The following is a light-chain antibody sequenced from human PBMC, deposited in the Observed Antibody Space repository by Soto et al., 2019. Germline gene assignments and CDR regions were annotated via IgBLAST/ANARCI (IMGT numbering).Light chain of an antibody. Sequence: EIVLTQSPGTLSLSPGERATLSCMDSQSVSSNLAWYQSKLGQAPRLLIYGASTRATGISARFSGSESGTEFTLTISSLQSEDFAIYYCQQYKNWPRTVGQGTKVDI. CDR1: QSVSSN. CDR2: GAS. J-gene: IGKJ1*01. CDR3: QQYKNWPRT. V-gene: IGKV3-15*01.